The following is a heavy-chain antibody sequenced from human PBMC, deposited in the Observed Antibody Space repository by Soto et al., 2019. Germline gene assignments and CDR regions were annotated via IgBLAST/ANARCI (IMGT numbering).Heavy chain of an antibody. D-gene: IGHD1-1*01. V-gene: IGHV3-13*01. Sequence: PGGSLRLSCAASGFTFSSYDMHWVRQATGKGLEWVSAIGTAGDTYYPGSVKGRFTISRENAKNSLYLQMNSLRAGDTAVYYCARGSPIDGTTLSPGMDVWGQGTTVTVSS. CDR3: ARGSPIDGTTLSPGMDV. CDR1: GFTFSSYD. J-gene: IGHJ6*02. CDR2: IGTAGDT.